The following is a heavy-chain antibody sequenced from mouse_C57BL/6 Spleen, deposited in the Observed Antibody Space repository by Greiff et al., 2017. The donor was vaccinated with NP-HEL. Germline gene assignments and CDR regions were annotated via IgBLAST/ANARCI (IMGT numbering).Heavy chain of an antibody. CDR3: ARSSGYVPFAY. CDR2: INPNNGGT. Sequence: EVQLQQSGPELVKPGASVKISCKASGYTFTDYYMNWVKQSHGKSLEWIGDINPNNGGTSYNQKFKGKATLTVDKSSSTAYMELRSLTSEDSAVYYCARSSGYVPFAYWGQGTLVTVSA. J-gene: IGHJ3*01. D-gene: IGHD3-2*02. CDR1: GYTFTDYY. V-gene: IGHV1-26*01.